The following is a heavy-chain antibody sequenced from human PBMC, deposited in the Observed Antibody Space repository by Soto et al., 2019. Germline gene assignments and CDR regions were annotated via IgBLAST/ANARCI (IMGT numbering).Heavy chain of an antibody. Sequence: QVQLVQSGAEVKKPGSSVKVSCKDSGGTFSSYAISWVRQAPGQGLEWMKGIIPIFGTANYAQKFQGRVTITADESTSTAYMELSILRSEDRAVYYCARSGMVITIPWYFDLWGRGTLVTVSS. CDR1: GGTFSSYA. CDR3: ARSGMVITIPWYFDL. CDR2: IIPIFGTA. V-gene: IGHV1-69*01. J-gene: IGHJ2*01. D-gene: IGHD3-22*01.